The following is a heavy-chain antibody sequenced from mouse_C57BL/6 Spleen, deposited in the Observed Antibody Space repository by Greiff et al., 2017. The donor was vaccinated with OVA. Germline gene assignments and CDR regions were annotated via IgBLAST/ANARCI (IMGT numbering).Heavy chain of an antibody. V-gene: IGHV1-82*01. D-gene: IGHD1-1*01. Sequence: QVQLQQSGPELAKPGASVKISCKASGYAFSSSWMNWVKQRPGKGLEWIGRIYPGDGDTNYNGKFKGKATLTADKSSSTAYMQLSSLTSEDSAVYFCARMATTVVAFEDWGKGTTLTV. CDR1: GYAFSSSW. J-gene: IGHJ2*01. CDR2: IYPGDGDT. CDR3: ARMATTVVAFED.